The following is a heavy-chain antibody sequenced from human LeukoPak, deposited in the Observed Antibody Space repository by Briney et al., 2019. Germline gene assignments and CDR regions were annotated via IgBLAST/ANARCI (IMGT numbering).Heavy chain of an antibody. V-gene: IGHV3-43D*03. CDR2: ISWDSGNT. Sequence: GGSLRLSCAASGFTFNDYAMHWVRQAPGKGLERVSLISWDSGNTYYSDSVKGRFTISRDNSKNSLSLQMNSLRAEDTALYYCAKGPGAAVAKRYIQHWGQGTLVTVSS. CDR1: GFTFNDYA. J-gene: IGHJ1*01. D-gene: IGHD6-19*01. CDR3: AKGPGAAVAKRYIQH.